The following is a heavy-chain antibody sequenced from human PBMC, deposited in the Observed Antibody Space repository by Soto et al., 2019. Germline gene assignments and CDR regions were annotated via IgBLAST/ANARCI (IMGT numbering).Heavy chain of an antibody. CDR3: AKEVAVAGDFDY. CDR1: GCSFGSYG. D-gene: IGHD6-19*01. V-gene: IGHV3-30*18. Sequence: GGSLRLSCVASGCSFGSYGIHWVRQAPGKGLEWVAVISSDGNTKYYADSVKGRFTISRDNSKNTLYLQMDSLRPEDTAVYYCAKEVAVAGDFDYWGLGTLVTVSS. J-gene: IGHJ4*01. CDR2: ISSDGNTK.